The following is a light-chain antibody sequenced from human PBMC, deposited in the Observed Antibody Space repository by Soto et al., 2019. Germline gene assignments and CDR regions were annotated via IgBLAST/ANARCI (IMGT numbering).Light chain of an antibody. J-gene: IGLJ1*01. CDR3: CSYAGGFYV. CDR1: SSDVGAYNH. CDR2: DVT. V-gene: IGLV2-11*01. Sequence: QSVLTQPRSVSGSPGHSVTISCTGTSSDVGAYNHVSWYQQHPGKAPKLMIYDVTKRPSGVPDRLSGSKSGNTASLTISGLQTEDEADYSCCSYAGGFYVFGTGTKLTVL.